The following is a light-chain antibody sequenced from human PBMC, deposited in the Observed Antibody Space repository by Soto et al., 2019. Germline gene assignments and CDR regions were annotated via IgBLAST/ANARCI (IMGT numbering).Light chain of an antibody. J-gene: IGLJ1*01. Sequence: QSVLTQPASVSGSPGQSITISCTGTSSDVGGYNYVSWYQQRPGKAPKLMIYDVSNRPSGVSNRFSGSKSGNTASLTISGLQAEDEADYYCSSYTSSSLVFGTGTKVTVL. CDR3: SSYTSSSLV. V-gene: IGLV2-14*01. CDR2: DVS. CDR1: SSDVGGYNY.